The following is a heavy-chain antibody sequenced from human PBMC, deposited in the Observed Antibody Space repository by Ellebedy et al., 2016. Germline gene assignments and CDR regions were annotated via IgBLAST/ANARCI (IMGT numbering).Heavy chain of an antibody. D-gene: IGHD3-16*01. V-gene: IGHV1-18*01. J-gene: IGHJ6*03. CDR3: ATLGQGRYYYMDV. Sequence: ASVKVSCXASGYTFTSYGISWVRQAPGQGLEWMGWISAYNGNTNYAQKLQGRVTMTEDTSTDTAYMELSSLRSEDTAVYYCATLGQGRYYYMDVWGKGTTVTVSS. CDR2: ISAYNGNT. CDR1: GYTFTSYG.